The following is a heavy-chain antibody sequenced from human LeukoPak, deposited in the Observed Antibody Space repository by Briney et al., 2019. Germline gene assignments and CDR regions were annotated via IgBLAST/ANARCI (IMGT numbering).Heavy chain of an antibody. V-gene: IGHV1-8*01. CDR3: ARAWGYGSGSYYNVGYYYYYMDV. J-gene: IGHJ6*03. CDR1: GYTFTSYD. Sequence: ASVKVSCKASGYTFTSYDINWVRQATGQGLEWMGWMNLNSGNTGYAQKFQGRVTMTRNTSISTAYMELSSLRSEDTAVYYCARAWGYGSGSYYNVGYYYYYMDVWGKGTTVTVSS. D-gene: IGHD3-10*01. CDR2: MNLNSGNT.